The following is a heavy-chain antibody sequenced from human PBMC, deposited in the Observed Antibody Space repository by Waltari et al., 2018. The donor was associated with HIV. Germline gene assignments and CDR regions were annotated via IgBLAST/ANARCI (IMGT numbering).Heavy chain of an antibody. CDR3: AKARTLRFLEWLFGY. Sequence: QAPGKGLEWVSAISGSGGSTYYADSVKGRFTISRDNSKNTLYLQMNSLRAEDTAVYYCAKARTLRFLEWLFGYWGQGTLVTVSS. D-gene: IGHD3-3*01. V-gene: IGHV3-23*01. CDR2: ISGSGGST. J-gene: IGHJ4*02.